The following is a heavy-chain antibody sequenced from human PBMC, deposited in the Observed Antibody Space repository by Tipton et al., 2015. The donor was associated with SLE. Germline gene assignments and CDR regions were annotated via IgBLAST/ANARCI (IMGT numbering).Heavy chain of an antibody. D-gene: IGHD2-8*02. CDR2: VSYDGGTK. Sequence: RSLRLSCAASGFTFSDYTMHWVRQAPGKGLEWVAVVSYDGGTKYYGDSVKGRFTISRDNSKNTMTLQMNSLRVEDTAVYYCARDPVLGIPDYFDSWGQGILVTVSS. J-gene: IGHJ4*02. CDR3: ARDPVLGIPDYFDS. V-gene: IGHV3-30-3*01. CDR1: GFTFSDYT.